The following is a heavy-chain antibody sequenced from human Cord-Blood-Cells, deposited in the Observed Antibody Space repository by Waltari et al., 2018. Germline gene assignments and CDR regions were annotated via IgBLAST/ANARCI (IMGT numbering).Heavy chain of an antibody. CDR3: ARAIDYGGNFDY. CDR1: GGSISSSSYY. V-gene: IGHV4-39*01. CDR2: IYYSGST. J-gene: IGHJ4*02. D-gene: IGHD4-17*01. Sequence: QLQLQESGPGLVKPSETLSLTCTVSGGSISSSSYYWGWIRQPPGKGLEWIGSIYYSGSTYYNPSRKSRVTISVDTSKNQFSLKLSSVTAADTAVYYCARAIDYGGNFDYWGQGTLVTVSS.